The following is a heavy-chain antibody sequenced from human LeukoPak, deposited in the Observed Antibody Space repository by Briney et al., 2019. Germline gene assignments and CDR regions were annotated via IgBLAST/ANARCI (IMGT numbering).Heavy chain of an antibody. CDR1: GYSITSGYH. V-gene: IGHV4-38-2*01. CDR2: INHSGST. J-gene: IGHJ4*02. Sequence: SETLSLTCAVSGYSITSGYHWGWVRQPPGKGLEWIGEINHSGSTNYNPSLKSRVTISVDTSKNQFSLKLSSVTAADTAVYYCARWEGGSYYDFDYWGQGTLVTVSS. D-gene: IGHD1-26*01. CDR3: ARWEGGSYYDFDY.